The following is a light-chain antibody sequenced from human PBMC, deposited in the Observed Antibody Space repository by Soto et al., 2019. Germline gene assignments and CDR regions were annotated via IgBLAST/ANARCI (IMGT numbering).Light chain of an antibody. Sequence: DVKMTQSPSTLSATVGDRVTITCRASQSISSWLAWYHQKPGKAPKLLIYDASSLESGVPSRFSGSGSETEFTLTISSLQPDDFATYYCQQRSIWPPWTFGQGTMVDIK. J-gene: IGKJ1*01. V-gene: IGKV1-5*01. CDR2: DAS. CDR1: QSISSW. CDR3: QQRSIWPPWT.